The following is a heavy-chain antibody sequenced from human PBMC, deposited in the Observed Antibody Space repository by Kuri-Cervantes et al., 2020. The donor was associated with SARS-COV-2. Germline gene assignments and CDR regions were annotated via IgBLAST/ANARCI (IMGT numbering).Heavy chain of an antibody. V-gene: IGHV4-61*09. Sequence: SETLSLTCTVSGGSISSGSYYWSWIRQPAGKGLEWIGHIYTSGSTNYNPSLKSRVTISVDTSKNQFSLKLSSVTAADTAVYYCARAAAGNWYFDLWGRGTLVTVSS. J-gene: IGHJ2*01. CDR1: GGSISSGSYY. CDR3: ARAAAGNWYFDL. CDR2: IYTSGST. D-gene: IGHD6-13*01.